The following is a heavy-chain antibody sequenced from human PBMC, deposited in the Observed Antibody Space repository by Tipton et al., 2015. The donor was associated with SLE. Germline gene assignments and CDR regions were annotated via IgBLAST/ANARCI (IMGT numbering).Heavy chain of an antibody. CDR3: ARESASTGHFDF. V-gene: IGHV4-31*03. D-gene: IGHD2-8*02. CDR1: DGSISTDGYF. CDR2: IYYSGSS. J-gene: IGHJ4*02. Sequence: TLSLTCTVSDGSISTDGYFWSWIRRRPGTGLEWIGYIYYSGSSYYSPSLESRITLSVDTSENQFSLNLRSVTVADTAVYSCARESASTGHFDFWGQGTLVTVSS.